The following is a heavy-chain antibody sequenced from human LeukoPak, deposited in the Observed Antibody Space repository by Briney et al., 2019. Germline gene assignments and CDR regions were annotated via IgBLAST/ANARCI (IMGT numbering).Heavy chain of an antibody. D-gene: IGHD2/OR15-2a*01. CDR1: GFTFSSYA. CDR2: ISGSGGST. CDR3: SKDPIDYYYMDV. Sequence: GGSLRLSCAASGFTFSSYAMSWVRQAPGKGLEWVSAISGSGGSTYYADSVKGRFTISRDNSKNTLYLQMNSLRAEDTAVYYCSKDPIDYYYMDVWGKGTTVTVSS. J-gene: IGHJ6*03. V-gene: IGHV3-23*01.